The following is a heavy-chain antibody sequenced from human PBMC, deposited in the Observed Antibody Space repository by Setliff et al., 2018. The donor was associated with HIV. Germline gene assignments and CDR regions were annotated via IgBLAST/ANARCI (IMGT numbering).Heavy chain of an antibody. CDR3: ARDTELAYVDY. V-gene: IGHV3-11*01. D-gene: IGHD4-4*01. CDR1: GFTFSDYY. Sequence: GGSLRLSCAASGFTFSDYYMSWIRQAPGKGLEWVSYISRSGTIIYYADSVKGRFTISRDNAKNSLYLQMNSLRAEDTAVYYCARDTELAYVDYWGLGTLVTVSS. CDR2: ISRSGTII. J-gene: IGHJ4*02.